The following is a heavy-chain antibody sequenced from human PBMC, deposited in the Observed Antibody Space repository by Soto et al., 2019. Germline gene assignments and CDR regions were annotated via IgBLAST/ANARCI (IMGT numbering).Heavy chain of an antibody. CDR3: TTGLFNSGWYEDY. CDR1: GFTFSNAY. Sequence: EVQLVESGGGLVKPGGSLRVSCAASGFTFSNAYMNWVRQAPGKGLEWVGRIKSKTDGGTPDYAAPVKGRFSISRDDSKSTLYVQMNSLKIEDTAVYYCTTGLFNSGWYEDYWGQGTLVTVSS. CDR2: IKSKTDGGTP. V-gene: IGHV3-15*07. D-gene: IGHD6-19*01. J-gene: IGHJ4*02.